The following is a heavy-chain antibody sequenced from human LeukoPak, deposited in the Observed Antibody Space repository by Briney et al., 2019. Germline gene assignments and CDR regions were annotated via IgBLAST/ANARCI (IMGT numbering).Heavy chain of an antibody. V-gene: IGHV4-4*07. Sequence: PSETLSLTCTVSGGSISSYYWSWIRQPAGKGLEWIGRIYTSGSTNYNPSLKSRVTISVDKSKKQFSLKMGSVDAADTAVYYCARIGITVTQGTFDIWGQGTMVTVSS. J-gene: IGHJ3*02. D-gene: IGHD4-17*01. CDR1: GGSISSYY. CDR3: ARIGITVTQGTFDI. CDR2: IYTSGST.